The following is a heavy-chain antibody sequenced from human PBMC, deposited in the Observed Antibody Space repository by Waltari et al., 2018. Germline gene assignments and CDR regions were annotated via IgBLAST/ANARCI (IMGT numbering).Heavy chain of an antibody. Sequence: QVQLQESGPGLVKPSETLSLTCTVSGGSISSYYWSWIRQPPGKGLEWIGYIYYSGSTNPTPPPKCRITISVDTSATQFSRKLSFWPPADPAVYSWGGGGGYNWNYWAFDIWGQGTMVTVSS. J-gene: IGHJ3*02. CDR2: IYYSGST. D-gene: IGHD1-7*01. V-gene: IGHV4-59*01. CDR3: GGGGGYNWNYWAFDI. CDR1: GGSISSYY.